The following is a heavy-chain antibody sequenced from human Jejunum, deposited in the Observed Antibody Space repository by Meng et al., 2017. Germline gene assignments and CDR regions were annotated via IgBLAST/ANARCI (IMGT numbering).Heavy chain of an antibody. CDR3: ASGSSGWPDY. CDR1: GGSISTGSHF. CDR2: IHSGGTT. J-gene: IGHJ4*02. V-gene: IGHV4-61*02. D-gene: IGHD6-19*01. Sequence: SETLSLTCTVSGGSISTGSHFWTWIRQPAGKGLEWIGRIHSGGTTNYNPSLKSRVTISTDTSKNQFSLRLTSVTAADTAVYYCASGSSGWPDYWGQGTLVTVSS.